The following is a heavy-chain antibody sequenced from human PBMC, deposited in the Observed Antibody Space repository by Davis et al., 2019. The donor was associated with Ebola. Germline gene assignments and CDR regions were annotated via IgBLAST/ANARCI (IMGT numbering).Heavy chain of an antibody. V-gene: IGHV3-7*01. CDR1: GFTFSSYW. J-gene: IGHJ5*02. CDR2: IKQDGSEK. CDR3: ARARKNDVWDGGNWFDP. D-gene: IGHD3-3*01. Sequence: GESLKISCAASGFTFSSYWMSWVRQAPGKGLEWVANIKQDGSEKYYVDSVKGRFTISRDNAKNSLYLQMNSLRAEDTAVYYCARARKNDVWDGGNWFDPWGQGTLVTVSS.